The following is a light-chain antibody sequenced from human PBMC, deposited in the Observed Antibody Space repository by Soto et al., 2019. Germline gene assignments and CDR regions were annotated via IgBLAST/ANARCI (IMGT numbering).Light chain of an antibody. CDR3: QQLNSFPIP. CDR1: QGISNF. V-gene: IGKV1-9*01. Sequence: IQLTQSPSSLSASVGDRVTISCRASQGISNFLAWYQQKPGKAPKLLIYGASTLQSGVPSRFSGSSSGTDFTLTISSLLPEDFATYYCQQLNSFPIPFGPGTKVDIK. J-gene: IGKJ3*01. CDR2: GAS.